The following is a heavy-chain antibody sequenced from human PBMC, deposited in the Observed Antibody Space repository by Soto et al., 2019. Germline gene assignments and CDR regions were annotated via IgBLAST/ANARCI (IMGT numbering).Heavy chain of an antibody. Sequence: QVQLVESGGGVVQPGRSLRLSCAASGFTFSNYGMHWVLQAPGKGLEWVAIIWYDGSNKYYADSVKGRFTISRDNSKNTLYLQMNSLRAEDTAVYYCARDPSNGYDSDIDSWGQGTLVTVSS. CDR2: IWYDGSNK. V-gene: IGHV3-33*01. D-gene: IGHD5-12*01. J-gene: IGHJ4*02. CDR1: GFTFSNYG. CDR3: ARDPSNGYDSDIDS.